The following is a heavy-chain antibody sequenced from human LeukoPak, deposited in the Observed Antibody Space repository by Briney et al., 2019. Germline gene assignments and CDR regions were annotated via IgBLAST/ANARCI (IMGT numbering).Heavy chain of an antibody. CDR1: GYTFTGYH. D-gene: IGHD1-26*01. J-gene: IGHJ3*02. CDR3: ARDTGGSYYMLAYNAFDI. V-gene: IGHV1-18*04. CDR2: ISAYNGNT. Sequence: GASVKVSCKASGYTFTGYHMHWVRQAPGQGLEWMGWISAYNGNTNYAQKLQGRVTMTTDTSTSTAYMELRSLKSDDTAVYYCARDTGGSYYMLAYNAFDIWGQGTMVTVSS.